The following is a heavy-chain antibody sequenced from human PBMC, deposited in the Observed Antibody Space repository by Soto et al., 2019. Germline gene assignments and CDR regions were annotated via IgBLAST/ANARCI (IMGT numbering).Heavy chain of an antibody. Sequence: GASVKVSCKASGGTFSSYAISWVRQAPGQGLEWMGGIIPIFGTANYAQKFQGRVTITADESTSTAYMELSSLRSEDTAVYYCASSVEMATIDYWGQGTLVTVSS. V-gene: IGHV1-69*13. CDR2: IIPIFGTA. J-gene: IGHJ4*02. CDR3: ASSVEMATIDY. CDR1: GGTFSSYA. D-gene: IGHD5-12*01.